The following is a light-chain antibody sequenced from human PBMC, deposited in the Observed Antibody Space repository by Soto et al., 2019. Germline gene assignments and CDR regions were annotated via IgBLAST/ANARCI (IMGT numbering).Light chain of an antibody. CDR3: QSYDTTTVV. Sequence: NFMLTQPHSVSESPGKTVTISCTRSSGGIASNYVQWYQQRPGSAPTTVIYKNNQRPSGVPARFSGSTDGSPNSASLTISGLQIEDEADYYCQSYDTTTVVFGGGTKLTVL. CDR2: KNN. J-gene: IGLJ2*01. CDR1: SGGIASNY. V-gene: IGLV6-57*04.